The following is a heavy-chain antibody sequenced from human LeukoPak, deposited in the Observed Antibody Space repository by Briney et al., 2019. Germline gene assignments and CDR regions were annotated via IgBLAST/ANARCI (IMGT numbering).Heavy chain of an antibody. J-gene: IGHJ5*02. CDR1: GYTFTGYY. CDR3: ASQLLAAHWFDP. V-gene: IGHV1-2*06. Sequence: ASVKVSCKASGYTFTGYYMHWVRQAPGQGLEWMGRINPNSGGTNYAQKFQGRVTMTRDTSSSTAYMELSRLRSEDTAVYYCASQLLAAHWFDPWGQGTLVTVSS. D-gene: IGHD6-13*01. CDR2: INPNSGGT.